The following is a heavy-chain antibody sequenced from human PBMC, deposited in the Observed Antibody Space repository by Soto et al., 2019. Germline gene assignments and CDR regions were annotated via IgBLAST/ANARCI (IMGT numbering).Heavy chain of an antibody. Sequence: WETLSLTCSVSGDSISSSSYHLGWIRQPPGKGLEWIGTVSYSGNTYYKSSLKSRVTISVDTSKNQFSLKPSSVPAADTAVYYCASTRLVATSVWYWGQGTLVTVS. D-gene: IGHD5-12*01. V-gene: IGHV4-39*01. CDR2: VSYSGNT. CDR1: GDSISSSSYH. CDR3: ASTRLVATSVWY. J-gene: IGHJ4*02.